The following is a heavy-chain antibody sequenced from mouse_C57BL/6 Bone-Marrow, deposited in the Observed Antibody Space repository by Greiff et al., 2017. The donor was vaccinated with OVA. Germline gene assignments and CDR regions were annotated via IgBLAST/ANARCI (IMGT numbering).Heavy chain of an antibody. J-gene: IGHJ2*01. Sequence: QVQLKESGPGLVQPSQSLSITCTVSGFSLTSYGVHWVRQSPGKGLEWLGVLWSGGSTDYNAAFISRLSISKDNSKSQVFFKMNSLQADDTAIYYCARTVTTVVANYWGQGTTLTVSS. CDR1: GFSLTSYG. CDR3: ARTVTTVVANY. D-gene: IGHD1-1*01. V-gene: IGHV2-2*01. CDR2: LWSGGST.